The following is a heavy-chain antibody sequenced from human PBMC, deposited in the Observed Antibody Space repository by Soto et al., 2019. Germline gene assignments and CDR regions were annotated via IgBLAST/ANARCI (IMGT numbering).Heavy chain of an antibody. Sequence: QVPLVQSGAEVKKPGSSVKVSCKASGGTFSSYAISWVRQAPGQGLEWMGGIIPIFGTANYAQKFQGRVTITADESTSTAYMELSSLRSEDTAVYYCARDLKGWLPAPPTYDWGQGTLVTVSS. V-gene: IGHV1-69*01. CDR2: IIPIFGTA. D-gene: IGHD3-22*01. J-gene: IGHJ4*02. CDR1: GGTFSSYA. CDR3: ARDLKGWLPAPPTYD.